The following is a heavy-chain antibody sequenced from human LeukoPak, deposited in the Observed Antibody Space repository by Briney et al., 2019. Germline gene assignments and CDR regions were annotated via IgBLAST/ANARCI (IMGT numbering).Heavy chain of an antibody. V-gene: IGHV4-39*01. D-gene: IGHD1-1*01. CDR1: GGSISSSSYY. J-gene: IGHJ5*02. CDR2: IYYSGST. CDR3: ARPVPSRLGWFDP. Sequence: PSETLSLTCTVSGGSISSSSYYWGWIRQPPGKGLEWIGSIYYSGSTYYNPSLKSRVSISVHTSKNQFSLKLRSVAAADTAVYYCARPVPSRLGWFDPWGQGTLVTVSS.